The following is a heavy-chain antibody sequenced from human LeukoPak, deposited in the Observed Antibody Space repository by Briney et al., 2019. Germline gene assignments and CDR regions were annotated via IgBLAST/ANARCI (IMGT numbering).Heavy chain of an antibody. J-gene: IGHJ6*02. CDR3: ARDYGDPYYYFYDMDV. Sequence: GGSLRLSCAASGFTVSSNYMSWVRQAPGKGLEWVSVIYSGGSTYYADSVKGRFTISRDDSKNTLYLQMNSLRAEDTAVYYCARDYGDPYYYFYDMDVWGQGTTVTVSS. CDR2: IYSGGST. V-gene: IGHV3-53*01. D-gene: IGHD4-17*01. CDR1: GFTVSSNY.